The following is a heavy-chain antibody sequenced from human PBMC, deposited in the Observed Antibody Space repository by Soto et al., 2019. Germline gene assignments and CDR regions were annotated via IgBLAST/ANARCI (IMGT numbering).Heavy chain of an antibody. Sequence: QVQLQESGPGLVKPSQTLSLTCTVSGGSISSGDYHWSWIRQHPGKGLEWIGYIYYSGSTYYNPSLKSRFTISVDTSKNQFSLKLSSVTAADTAGYYCARIPPPIRGWFDPWGQGTLVTVSS. J-gene: IGHJ5*02. D-gene: IGHD2-21*01. V-gene: IGHV4-31*03. CDR1: GGSISSGDYH. CDR3: ARIPPPIRGWFDP. CDR2: IYYSGST.